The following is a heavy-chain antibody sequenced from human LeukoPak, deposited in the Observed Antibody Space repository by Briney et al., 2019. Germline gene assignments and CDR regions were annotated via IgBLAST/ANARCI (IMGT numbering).Heavy chain of an antibody. J-gene: IGHJ3*02. Sequence: ASVKVSCKASGYTFTSYDINWVRQAPGQGLEWMGRINPNSGGTNYAQKFQGRVTMTRDTSISTAYMELSRLRSDDTAVYYCARDLYDLAAFDIWGQGTMVTVSS. CDR3: ARDLYDLAAFDI. CDR2: INPNSGGT. D-gene: IGHD2/OR15-2a*01. CDR1: GYTFTSYD. V-gene: IGHV1-2*06.